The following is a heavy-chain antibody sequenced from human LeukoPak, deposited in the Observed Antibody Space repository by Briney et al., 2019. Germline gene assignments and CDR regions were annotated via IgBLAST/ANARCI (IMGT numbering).Heavy chain of an antibody. D-gene: IGHD2-21*01. CDR3: ARAVCGGDCYYYGMDV. J-gene: IGHJ6*02. V-gene: IGHV1-69*01. Sequence: VASVKVSCKASGGTSSSYAISWVRQAPGQGLEWMGGIIPIFGTANYAQKFQGRVTITADESTSTAYMELSSLRSEDTAVYYCARAVCGGDCYYYGMDVWGQGTTVTVSS. CDR1: GGTSSSYA. CDR2: IIPIFGTA.